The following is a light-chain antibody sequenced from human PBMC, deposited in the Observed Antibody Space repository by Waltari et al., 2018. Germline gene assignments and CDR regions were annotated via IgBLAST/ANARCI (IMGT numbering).Light chain of an antibody. Sequence: QSALTQPPSVSGSPGQSVTISCIGTDSDIGDTNYVSWYQQHPGKAANLIIFDVNARPSGVPDRFSGSKSGNTASLTISGLQFEDESDYVCCSYAGHFTWVFGGGTKLTVL. J-gene: IGLJ3*02. V-gene: IGLV2-11*01. CDR2: DVN. CDR1: DSDIGDTNY. CDR3: CSYAGHFTWV.